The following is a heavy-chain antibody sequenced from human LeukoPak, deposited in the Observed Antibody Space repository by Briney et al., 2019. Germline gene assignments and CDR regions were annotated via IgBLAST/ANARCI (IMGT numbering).Heavy chain of an antibody. D-gene: IGHD1-26*01. J-gene: IGHJ2*01. V-gene: IGHV4-38-2*02. CDR3: ARVGWELPAPLYWYFDL. CDR2: IYHSGST. CDR1: GYSISSGYY. Sequence: PSETLYLTCTVSGYSISSGYYWGWIRQPPGKGLERIGSIYHSGSTYYNPSLKSRVTISVDTSKNQFSLKLSSVTAADTAVYYCARVGWELPAPLYWYFDLWGRGTLVTVSS.